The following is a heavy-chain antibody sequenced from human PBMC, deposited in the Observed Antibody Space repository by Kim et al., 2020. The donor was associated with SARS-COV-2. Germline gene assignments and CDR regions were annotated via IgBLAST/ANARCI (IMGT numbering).Heavy chain of an antibody. D-gene: IGHD2-2*01. V-gene: IGHV3-23*01. CDR1: RFTFSTSA. CDR2: IFGSGHGT. J-gene: IGHJ2*01. CDR3: ARHVHLTSVTFLWYFVL. Sequence: GGSLRLSCSASRFTFSTSAMTWVRQAPGKGLEWVSSIFGSGHGTYYADPVKGRFIISGDNSKNTPYLQMTNVRADDTAVYYCARHVHLTSVTFLWYFVLWGRGT.